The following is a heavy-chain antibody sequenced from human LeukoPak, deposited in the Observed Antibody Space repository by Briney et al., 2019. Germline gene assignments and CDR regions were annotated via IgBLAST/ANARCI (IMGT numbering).Heavy chain of an antibody. J-gene: IGHJ5*02. CDR3: ARGLSDSSGYYYGGRFDP. CDR1: GGSISSYY. Sequence: SETLSLTCTVSGGSISSYYWSWIRQPPGKGLEWIGYIYYIKSTNYNPSLKSRVTISGDTSKNQFSLKLSSVTAADTAVYYCARGLSDSSGYYYGGRFDPWGQGTLVTVSS. D-gene: IGHD3-22*01. V-gene: IGHV4-59*01. CDR2: IYYIKST.